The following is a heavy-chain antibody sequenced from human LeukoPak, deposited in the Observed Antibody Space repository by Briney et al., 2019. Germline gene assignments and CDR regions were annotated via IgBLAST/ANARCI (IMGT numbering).Heavy chain of an antibody. V-gene: IGHV1-69*01. CDR1: GGTISRYA. J-gene: IGHJ4*02. D-gene: IGHD2-21*02. CDR3: ARSREAYCGGDCYSFDY. CDR2: IIPIFGTA. Sequence: GSSVMVSCKASGGTISRYAISWVRQAPGQGLEWMGGIIPIFGTANYAQKFQGRVTITADESTSTAYMELSSLRSEDTAVYYCARSREAYCGGDCYSFDYWGQGTLVTVSS.